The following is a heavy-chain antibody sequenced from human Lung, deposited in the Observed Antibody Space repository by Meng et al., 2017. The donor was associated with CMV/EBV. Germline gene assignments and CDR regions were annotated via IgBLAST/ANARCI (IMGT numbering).Heavy chain of an antibody. Sequence: ESXKISXAASGFTFSTFSMAWVRQAPGRGLEWVASISSSTASVYYAGSVQGRFTISRDNARNSLFLQMNSATAEDTAVYYCARDGSDYYDVIGYGPVDYWGQGVLVXVSS. J-gene: IGHJ4*02. CDR2: ISSSTASV. V-gene: IGHV3-21*06. CDR1: GFTFSTFS. D-gene: IGHD3-22*01. CDR3: ARDGSDYYDVIGYGPVDY.